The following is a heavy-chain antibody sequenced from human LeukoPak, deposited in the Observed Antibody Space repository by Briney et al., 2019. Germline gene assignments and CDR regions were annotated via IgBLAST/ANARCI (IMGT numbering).Heavy chain of an antibody. CDR2: IYYSGST. Sequence: SETLSLTCTVSGGSISSSSYYWGWIRQPPGKGLEWIGSIYYSGSTYYNPSLKSRVTISVDTSKNQFSLKLSSVTAADTAVYYCARRAGAGFDYWGQETLVTVSS. D-gene: IGHD6-19*01. CDR3: ARRAGAGFDY. J-gene: IGHJ4*02. V-gene: IGHV4-39*01. CDR1: GGSISSSSYY.